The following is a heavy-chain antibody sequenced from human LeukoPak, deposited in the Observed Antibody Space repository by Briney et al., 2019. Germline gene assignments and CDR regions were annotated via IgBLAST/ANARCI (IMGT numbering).Heavy chain of an antibody. D-gene: IGHD3-9*01. J-gene: IGHJ4*02. V-gene: IGHV3-23*01. CDR1: GFTFSSYS. Sequence: GGSLRLSCAASGFTFSSYSMNWVRQAPGKGLEWVSAISGSGGSTYYADSVKGRFTISRDNSKNTLYLQMNSLRAEDTAVYYCAKDAYYDILTGYYDYWGQGTLVTVSS. CDR3: AKDAYYDILTGYYDY. CDR2: ISGSGGST.